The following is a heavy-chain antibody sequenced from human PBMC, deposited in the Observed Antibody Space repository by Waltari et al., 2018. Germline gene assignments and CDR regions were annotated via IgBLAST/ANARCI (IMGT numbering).Heavy chain of an antibody. J-gene: IGHJ4*02. D-gene: IGHD3-9*01. CDR1: GFTFSSYW. CDR3: ASAYYDILD. V-gene: IGHV3-74*01. CDR2: INSDGGTI. Sequence: EVQLEESGGGLVQPGGSPRLSCAASGFTFSSYWMHWVRQAPEEGMVWVSRINSDGGTISYADSGKGRLTIARDKAKNTLYLQMNSLSAEDTAVYYCASAYYDILDWGQGTLVTVSS.